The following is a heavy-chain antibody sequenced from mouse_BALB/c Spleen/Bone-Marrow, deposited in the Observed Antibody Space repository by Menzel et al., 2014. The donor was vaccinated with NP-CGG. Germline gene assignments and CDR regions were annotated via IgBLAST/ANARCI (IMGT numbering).Heavy chain of an antibody. D-gene: IGHD2-14*01. CDR3: ARSIEYRPLAY. CDR1: GYSFTGYN. V-gene: IGHV1-39*01. J-gene: IGHJ3*01. Sequence: QRVESGPELEKPGASVKISCKASGYSFTGYNMNWEKQTNGKSLEWIGNIDPYYGGITYNQKFKDKATLTVDKSSSTAYMQLKSLTAEDSAVYYCARSIEYRPLAYWGQGTLVTVSA. CDR2: IDPYYGGI.